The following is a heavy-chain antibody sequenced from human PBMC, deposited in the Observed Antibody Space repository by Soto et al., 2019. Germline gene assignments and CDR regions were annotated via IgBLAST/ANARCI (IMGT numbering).Heavy chain of an antibody. CDR1: GGSISSYY. CDR3: ARTAGGRDPLFDY. Sequence: VTLSLTSTVSGGSISSYYWSWIRQPPGKGLEWIGYIYYSGSTNYNPSLKSRVTISVDTSKNQFFLKLSSVTAADTAVYYCARTAGGRDPLFDYWGQGTLVTVSS. J-gene: IGHJ4*02. V-gene: IGHV4-59*01. D-gene: IGHD2-15*01. CDR2: IYYSGST.